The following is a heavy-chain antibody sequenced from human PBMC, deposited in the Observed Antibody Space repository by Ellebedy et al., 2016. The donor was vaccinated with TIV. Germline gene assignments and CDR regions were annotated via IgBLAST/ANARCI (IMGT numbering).Heavy chain of an antibody. J-gene: IGHJ4*02. CDR2: ISYDGSNK. V-gene: IGHV3-30-3*01. D-gene: IGHD5-24*01. CDR3: ARGGWLQLSYYFDY. Sequence: GESLKISCAASGFTFSTYNMNWVRQAPGKGLEWVAVISYDGSNKHYADSVKGRFTISRDNSKNTLYLQMNSLRAEDTAVYYCARGGWLQLSYYFDYWGQGTLVTVSS. CDR1: GFTFSTYN.